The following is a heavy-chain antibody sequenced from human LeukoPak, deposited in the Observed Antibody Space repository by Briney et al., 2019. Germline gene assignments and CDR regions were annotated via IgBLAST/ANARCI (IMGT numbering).Heavy chain of an antibody. J-gene: IGHJ6*02. V-gene: IGHV4-59*01. CDR2: IYYSGST. CDR1: GGSISSYY. CDR3: ARVRMSMVRGVLYYYYGMDV. D-gene: IGHD3-10*01. Sequence: KPSETLSLTCTVSGGSISSYYWSWIRQPPGKGLEWIGYIYYSGSTNYNPSLKSRVTISVDTSKNQFSLKLSSVTAADTAVYYCARVRMSMVRGVLYYYYGMDVWGQGTTVTVSS.